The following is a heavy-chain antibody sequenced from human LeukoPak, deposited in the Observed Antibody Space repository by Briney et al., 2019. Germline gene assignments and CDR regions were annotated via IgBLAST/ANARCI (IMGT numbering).Heavy chain of an antibody. D-gene: IGHD2-2*01. CDR2: IYYSGTT. Sequence: SETLCLTCTVSGGSINSSSYYWGWIRQPPGKGVEWIGGIYYSGTTYYNPSLKSRVTISVDTSRNHFSLKLSSMTAADTAVYYCATQHVPAAIYYYYYYMDVWGKGTTVTVSS. J-gene: IGHJ6*03. CDR1: GGSINSSSYY. CDR3: ATQHVPAAIYYYYYYMDV. V-gene: IGHV4-39*01.